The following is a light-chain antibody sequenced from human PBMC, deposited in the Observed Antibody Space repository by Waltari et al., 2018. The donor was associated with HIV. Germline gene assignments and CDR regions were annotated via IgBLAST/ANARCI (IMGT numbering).Light chain of an antibody. CDR3: VGWDSRLRGYV. CDR1: SSNIENYN. Sequence: QSVLTQPPSASGAPGPWVTIPCSGNSSNIENYNVYWYQQFPGAAPKLLIYKDTQRPSGVPDRFTGSKYGTSASLAIGGLRSDDEADYYCVGWDSRLRGYVFGAGTKVTVL. CDR2: KDT. J-gene: IGLJ1*01. V-gene: IGLV1-47*01.